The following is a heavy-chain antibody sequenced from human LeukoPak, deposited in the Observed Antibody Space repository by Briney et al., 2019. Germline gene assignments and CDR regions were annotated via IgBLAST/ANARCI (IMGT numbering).Heavy chain of an antibody. D-gene: IGHD2-2*01. V-gene: IGHV1-2*02. CDR3: ARDPIRYCSSTSCSNWFDP. CDR2: INPNSGGT. J-gene: IGHJ5*02. Sequence: VASVKVSCKASGYTFTGYYMHWVRQAPGQGLEWMGWINPNSGGTNYAQKFQGRATMTRDTSISTAYMELSRLRSDDTAVYYCARDPIRYCSSTSCSNWFDPWGQGTLVTVSS. CDR1: GYTFTGYY.